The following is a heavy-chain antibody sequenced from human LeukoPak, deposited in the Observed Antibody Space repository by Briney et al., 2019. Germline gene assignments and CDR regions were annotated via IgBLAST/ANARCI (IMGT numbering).Heavy chain of an antibody. J-gene: IGHJ4*02. CDR2: ISGSGGST. V-gene: IGHV3-23*01. Sequence: PGGCLRLSCAASGFTFTSYATSWGRHAPGGGLEWVSAISGSGGSTYYADSVKGRFTISRDNSKNTLYLQMNSLRAEDTAVYYCAKDRSSGWYEIYYFDYWGQGTLVTVSS. CDR1: GFTFTSYA. D-gene: IGHD6-19*01. CDR3: AKDRSSGWYEIYYFDY.